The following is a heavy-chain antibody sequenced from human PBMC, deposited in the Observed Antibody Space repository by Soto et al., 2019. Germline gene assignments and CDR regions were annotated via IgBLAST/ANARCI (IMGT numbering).Heavy chain of an antibody. CDR3: ARRFGRFNY. V-gene: IGHV3-48*03. CDR2: IDGSGTTK. Sequence: EVQLLESGGGLVQPGGSLRLSCGVSGFTFNDFEMNWVRQAPGKGLEWLAYIDGSGTTKKYADSVRGRFTISRDNPNNSLFPQMSSLRAADTAIYYCARRFGRFNYWGQGTLVSVSS. CDR1: GFTFNDFE. J-gene: IGHJ4*02. D-gene: IGHD3-10*01.